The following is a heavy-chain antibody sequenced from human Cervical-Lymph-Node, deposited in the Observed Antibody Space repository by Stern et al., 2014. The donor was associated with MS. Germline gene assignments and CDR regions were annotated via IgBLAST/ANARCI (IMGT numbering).Heavy chain of an antibody. CDR3: AREVAGHRLGMMDV. V-gene: IGHV1-46*01. CDR1: GYTFTSYY. CDR2: INPSGGSI. Sequence: QVQLGQSGAEVKKPGASVKVSCKASGYTFTSYYIHWVRQAPGQGLEWMGIINPSGGSISYAQNFQGRVTMTRDTSSSTVYMELSSLRSEDTAVYYCAREVAGHRLGMMDVWGQGTTVTVSS. J-gene: IGHJ6*02. D-gene: IGHD6-19*01.